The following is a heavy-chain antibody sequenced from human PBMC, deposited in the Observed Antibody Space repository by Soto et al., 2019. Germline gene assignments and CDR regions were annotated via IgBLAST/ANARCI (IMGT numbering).Heavy chain of an antibody. CDR3: AAGFCSSSRCHWFDR. CDR2: IAYSTST. J-gene: IGHJ5*02. Sequence: PSVTLSLTCSVAGSAISSGDYYWSGIRQPPGKGLERIGYIAYSTSTLYRRPLKRRLAISVEASKNQFYLKLSTESAADTAVFFSAAGFCSSSRCHWFDRWGQGTLFTVAS. CDR1: GSAISSGDYY. D-gene: IGHD2-2*01. V-gene: IGHV4-30-4*01.